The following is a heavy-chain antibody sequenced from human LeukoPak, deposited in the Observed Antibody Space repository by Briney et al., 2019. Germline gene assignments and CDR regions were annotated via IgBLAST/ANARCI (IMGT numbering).Heavy chain of an antibody. J-gene: IGHJ6*03. CDR2: TYYRSKWYN. CDR1: GDSVSSNSAA. CDR3: ARGYYYDSSGYYYGYYYMDV. V-gene: IGHV6-1*01. D-gene: IGHD3-22*01. Sequence: SQTLSLTCAISGDSVSSNSAAWNWIRQSPSRGLEWLGRTYYRSKWYNDYAVSVKSRITINPDTYKNQFSLQLNSVTPEDTAVYYCARGYYYDSSGYYYGYYYMDVWGKGTTVTISS.